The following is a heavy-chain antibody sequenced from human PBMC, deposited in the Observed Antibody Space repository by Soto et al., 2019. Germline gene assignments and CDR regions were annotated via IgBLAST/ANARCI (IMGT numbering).Heavy chain of an antibody. CDR1: GGSISSSSYY. D-gene: IGHD1-7*01. CDR2: IYYSGST. J-gene: IGHJ3*02. V-gene: IGHV4-39*01. Sequence: SETLSLTCTVSGGSISSSSYYWGWIRQPPGKGLEWIGSIYYSGSTYYNPSLKSRVTISVDTSKNQFSLKLSSVTAADTAVYYCASQPQLELDAFDIWGQGTMVTVSS. CDR3: ASQPQLELDAFDI.